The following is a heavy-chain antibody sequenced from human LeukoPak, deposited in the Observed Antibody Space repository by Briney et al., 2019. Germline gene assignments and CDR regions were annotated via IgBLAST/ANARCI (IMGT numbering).Heavy chain of an antibody. D-gene: IGHD3-3*01. CDR3: ARTYYDFWSGYYSPYYYYGMDV. Sequence: PSETLSLTCTVPGGSISSYYWSWIRQPPGKGLEWIGYIYYSGSTNYNPSLKSRVTISVDTSKNQFSLKLSSVTAADTAVYYCARTYYDFWSGYYSPYYYYGMDVWGQGTTVTVSS. CDR1: GGSISSYY. V-gene: IGHV4-59*01. J-gene: IGHJ6*02. CDR2: IYYSGST.